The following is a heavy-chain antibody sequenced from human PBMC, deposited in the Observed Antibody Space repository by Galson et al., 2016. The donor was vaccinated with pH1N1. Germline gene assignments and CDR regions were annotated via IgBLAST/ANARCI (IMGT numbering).Heavy chain of an antibody. Sequence: QSGAEVKKPGESLKTSCKGSGYGFPTSWIGWVRQMPGKGLEWMGSIYLGDSDTRYSPSFQGPVTISADKSIRTTYLQWSSLKASDTAIYYCARHVALDPPVEYYYIDVWGKGTTVIVSS. CDR2: IYLGDSDT. CDR1: GYGFPTSW. CDR3: ARHVALDPPVEYYYIDV. D-gene: IGHD1-1*01. V-gene: IGHV5-51*01. J-gene: IGHJ6*03.